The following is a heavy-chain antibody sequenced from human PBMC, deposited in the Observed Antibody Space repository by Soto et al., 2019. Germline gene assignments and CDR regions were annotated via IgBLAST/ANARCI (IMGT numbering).Heavy chain of an antibody. CDR3: ARGGGTLDY. V-gene: IGHV1-46*01. J-gene: IGHJ4*02. CDR2: INPRDGTT. Sequence: ASVKVSCKASGYTFISYAMYWVRQAPGQGLEWMGIINPRDGTTKYAQNFQGRVTMTRGTSTSTVYMELSSLRSEDTAVYYCARGGGTLDYWGQGTLVTVSS. CDR1: GYTFISYA.